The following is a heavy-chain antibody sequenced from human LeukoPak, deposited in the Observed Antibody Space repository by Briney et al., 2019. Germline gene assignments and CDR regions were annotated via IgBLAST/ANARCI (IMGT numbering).Heavy chain of an antibody. Sequence: GGSLRLSCAAAGFTFSSNALSWVRQLPGEGLDWVSSISVSSTTYYLDSVKGRFTISRDNSKNALYLQMNSLRAEDTALYYCAKCNLNDCREGFDIWGQGTMVTVSS. V-gene: IGHV3-23*01. CDR3: AKCNLNDCREGFDI. J-gene: IGHJ3*02. D-gene: IGHD1-1*01. CDR2: ISVSSTT. CDR1: GFTFSSNA.